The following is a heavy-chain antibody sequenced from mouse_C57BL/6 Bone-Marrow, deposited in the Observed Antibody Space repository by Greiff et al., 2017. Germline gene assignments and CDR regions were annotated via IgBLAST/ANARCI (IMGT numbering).Heavy chain of an antibody. Sequence: QVQLQQSGAELVKPGASVTLSCKASGYTFTSYWMHWVKQRPGQGLEWIGMIHPNSGSTNYNEKFKSKATLTVDKSSSTAYMQLSSLTSEDSAVYYCASLYYRFDDWGQGTTLTVSS. CDR2: IHPNSGST. J-gene: IGHJ2*01. CDR1: GYTFTSYW. CDR3: ASLYYRFDD. D-gene: IGHD2-14*01. V-gene: IGHV1-64*01.